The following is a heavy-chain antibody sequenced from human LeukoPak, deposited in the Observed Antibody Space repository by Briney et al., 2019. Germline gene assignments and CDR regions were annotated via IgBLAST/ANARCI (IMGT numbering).Heavy chain of an antibody. J-gene: IGHJ5*02. CDR3: ARGEYSYGYDS. CDR2: INHSGST. CDR1: GGSFSGYY. D-gene: IGHD5-18*01. V-gene: IGHV4-34*01. Sequence: SETLSLTCAVYGGSFSGYYWSWIRQPPGKGLEWIGEINHSGSTNYNPSLKSRVTISVDTSKNQFSLKLSSVTVADTAVYYCARGEYSYGYDSWGQGTLVTVSS.